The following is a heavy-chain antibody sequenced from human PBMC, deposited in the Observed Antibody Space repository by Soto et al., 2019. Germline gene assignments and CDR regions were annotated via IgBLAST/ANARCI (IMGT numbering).Heavy chain of an antibody. Sequence: QVQLQESGPGLVKPSETLSLSCTVSGDSISSSYWNWVRQTADKRLESIGRIHSTGGSHYNPSFRSRHTMSIDTSKKQFYLELTSVTAADTAVYYCVRGVAAVGTDWFDPCGQGTLVTVSS. D-gene: IGHD6-13*01. V-gene: IGHV4-4*07. J-gene: IGHJ5*02. CDR2: IHSTGGS. CDR1: GDSISSSY. CDR3: VRGVAAVGTDWFDP.